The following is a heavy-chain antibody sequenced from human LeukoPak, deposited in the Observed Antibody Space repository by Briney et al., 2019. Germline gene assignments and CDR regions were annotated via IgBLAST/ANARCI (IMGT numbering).Heavy chain of an antibody. CDR3: AREVYGSGSFDY. CDR2: LSGPGGTT. V-gene: IGHV3-23*01. D-gene: IGHD3-10*01. J-gene: IGHJ4*02. CDR1: GFTFNNYA. Sequence: GGSLRLSCAASGFTFNNYAMIWVRQAPGKGLEGVSALSGPGGTTYYADSVKGRFTISRDNSKNTLYLQMNSLRAEDTAVYYCAREVYGSGSFDYWGQGTLVTVSS.